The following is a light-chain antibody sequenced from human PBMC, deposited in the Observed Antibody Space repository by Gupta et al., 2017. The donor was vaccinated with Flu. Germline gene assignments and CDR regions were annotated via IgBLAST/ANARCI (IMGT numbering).Light chain of an antibody. CDR2: EVN. CDR1: SSDVGRYNL. V-gene: IGLV2-23*02. J-gene: IGLJ2*01. CDR3: CSYAGIRDRQL. Sequence: QSALSQPASASGSPGQSITISCTGTSSDVGRYNLVSWYQQYPGQAPKLLIYEVNKRPSGVSNRFSGSKSGNTASLTISGLQADDEADYYCCSYAGIRDRQLFGGGTKLTVL.